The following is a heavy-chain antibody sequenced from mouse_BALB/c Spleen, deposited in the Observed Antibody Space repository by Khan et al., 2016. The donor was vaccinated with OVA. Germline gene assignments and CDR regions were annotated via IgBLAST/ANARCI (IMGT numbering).Heavy chain of an antibody. D-gene: IGHD2-14*01. Sequence: VEKDGPELKKPGETVQISCKASGFTFTNYGMNWVRQAPGKGLKWMGWINTYTGEPTFTDDFKGRFAFPLETSASTAYLQINSLKNEDTGTYFCARVGYDGTMDFWGQGTSVTVSS. V-gene: IGHV9-3-1*01. J-gene: IGHJ4*01. CDR3: ARVGYDGTMDF. CDR1: GFTFTNYG. CDR2: INTYTGEP.